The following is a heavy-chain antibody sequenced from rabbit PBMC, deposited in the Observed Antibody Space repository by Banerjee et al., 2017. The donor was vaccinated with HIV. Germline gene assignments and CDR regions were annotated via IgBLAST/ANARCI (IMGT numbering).Heavy chain of an antibody. CDR1: GFSFSSTYY. CDR2: IYTGDGDT. J-gene: IGHJ4*01. V-gene: IGHV1S40*01. CDR3: VRDLYGFSGATL. D-gene: IGHD7-1*01. Sequence: QSLEESGGDLVKPEGSLTLTCTASGFSFSSTYYMCWVRQAPGKGLEWIACIYTGDGDTYYASWAKGRFTISKTSSTTVTLQMTSLTAADTATYFCVRDLYGFSGATLWGPGTLVTVS.